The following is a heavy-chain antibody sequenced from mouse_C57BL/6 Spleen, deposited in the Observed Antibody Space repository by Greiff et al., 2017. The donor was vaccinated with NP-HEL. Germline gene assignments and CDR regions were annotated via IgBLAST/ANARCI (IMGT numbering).Heavy chain of an antibody. CDR2: YPGSGNTY. CDR1: YTFTDYYM. V-gene: IGHV1-83*01. CDR3: RGDSSYRYFDV. D-gene: IGHD1-1*01. Sequence: VQLKQSGPELVKPGASVKMSCKASGYTFTDYYMHWVKQKPGKGLEWIGEIYPGSGNTYYNEKFKGKATLTADTSSSTAYMQLSSLTSEDSAVYFCARGDSSYRYFDVWGTGTTVTVSS. J-gene: IGHJ1*03.